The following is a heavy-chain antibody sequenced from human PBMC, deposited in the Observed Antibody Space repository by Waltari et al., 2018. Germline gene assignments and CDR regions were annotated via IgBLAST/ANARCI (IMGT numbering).Heavy chain of an antibody. Sequence: QVQLVQSGAEVKKPGASVKVSCKASGYTFTSYAMHWVRQAPGQRLEWMGWINAGNGNTKYSQEFQGRVTITRDTSASTAYMELSSLRSEDMAVYYCARAPVLRFLEWLPQYYFDYWGQGTLVIVSS. CDR3: ARAPVLRFLEWLPQYYFDY. V-gene: IGHV1-3*03. D-gene: IGHD3-3*01. CDR1: GYTFTSYA. J-gene: IGHJ4*02. CDR2: INAGNGNT.